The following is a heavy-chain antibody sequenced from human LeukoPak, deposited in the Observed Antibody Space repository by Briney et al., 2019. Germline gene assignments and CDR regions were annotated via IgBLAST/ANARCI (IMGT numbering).Heavy chain of an antibody. CDR3: ARENSGYDSYYFDY. CDR1: GGSISSGDYY. D-gene: IGHD5-12*01. J-gene: IGHJ4*02. V-gene: IGHV4-30-4*08. Sequence: SETLSLTCTVSGGSISSGDYYWSWIRQPPGKGLEWIGYIYYSGSTYYNPSLKSRVTISVDTSKNQFSLKLSSVTAAGTAVHYCARENSGYDSYYFDYWGQGTLVTVSS. CDR2: IYYSGST.